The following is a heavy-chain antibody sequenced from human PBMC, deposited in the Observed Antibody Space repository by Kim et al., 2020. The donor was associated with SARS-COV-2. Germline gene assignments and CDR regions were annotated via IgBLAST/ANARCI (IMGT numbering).Heavy chain of an antibody. Sequence: GGSLRLSCAASGFTFGDYCMNWVRRAPGKELECVASIKTGGSENYYADSVKGRSTIARDTSKNLLYLQMNRMTADDTAVYYCARGGSWTFDCWGLGTLVT. J-gene: IGHJ4*02. CDR1: GFTFGDYC. D-gene: IGHD1-1*01. V-gene: IGHV3-7*01. CDR2: IKTGGSEN. CDR3: ARGGSWTFDC.